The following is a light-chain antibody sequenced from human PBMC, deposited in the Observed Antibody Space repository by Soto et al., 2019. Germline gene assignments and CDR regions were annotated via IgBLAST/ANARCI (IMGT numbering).Light chain of an antibody. Sequence: EIVLTQSPGTLSLSPGERATLSCRASQSVSSSFLAWYQQKRGQPTRLLIYGASSRATGIPDRFSGSGSGTVCARTLSRVAPDDFAVYYGQRFRVFGQVTRLEIK. CDR3: QRFRV. V-gene: IGKV3-20*01. CDR1: QSVSSSF. CDR2: GAS. J-gene: IGKJ5*01.